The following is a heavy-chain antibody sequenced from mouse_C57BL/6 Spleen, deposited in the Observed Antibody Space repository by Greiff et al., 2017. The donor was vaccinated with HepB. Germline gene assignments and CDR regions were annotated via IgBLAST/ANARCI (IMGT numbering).Heavy chain of an antibody. Sequence: AASGVDFSRYWMSWVRRAPGKGLEWIGEINPDSSTINYAPSLKDKFIISRDNAKNTLYLQMSKVRSEDTALYYCASPYYGYDWGYFDVWGTGTTVTVSS. J-gene: IGHJ1*03. V-gene: IGHV4-1*01. CDR1: GVDFSRYW. D-gene: IGHD2-2*01. CDR2: INPDSSTI. CDR3: ASPYYGYDWGYFDV.